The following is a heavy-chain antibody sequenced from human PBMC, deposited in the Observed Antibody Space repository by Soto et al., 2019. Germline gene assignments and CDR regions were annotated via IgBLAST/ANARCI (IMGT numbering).Heavy chain of an antibody. Sequence: GWSLRLSCVASGFTFSMNSMNWVRQAPGKGLEWVSSISSSSSFIYYADSLKGRFTVSRDKAKNSLYLVINNLRAEDTAVYYCAKDYYDSSSYSMDYWGTGTLVTVSS. CDR1: GFTFSMNS. J-gene: IGHJ4*02. CDR2: ISSSSSFI. D-gene: IGHD3-22*01. CDR3: AKDYYDSSSYSMDY. V-gene: IGHV3-21*01.